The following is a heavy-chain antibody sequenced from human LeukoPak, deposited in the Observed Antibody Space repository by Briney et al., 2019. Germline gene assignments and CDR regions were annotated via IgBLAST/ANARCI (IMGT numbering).Heavy chain of an antibody. V-gene: IGHV4-38-2*01. D-gene: IGHD3-10*01. CDR3: ARPSRYYYGSGSYLTKYYFDY. CDR2: IYHSGST. CDR1: GYSISSGYY. Sequence: SETLSLTCAVSGYSISSGYYWGWIRQPPGKGLEWIGSIYHSGSTYYNPSLKSRATISVDTSKNQFSLKLSSMTAADTAVYYCARPSRYYYGSGSYLTKYYFDYWGQGTLVTVSS. J-gene: IGHJ4*02.